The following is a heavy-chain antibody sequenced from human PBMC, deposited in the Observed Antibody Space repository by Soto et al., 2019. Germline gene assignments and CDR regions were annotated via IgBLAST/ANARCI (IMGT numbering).Heavy chain of an antibody. D-gene: IGHD3-10*01. CDR2: ISAYNGNT. Sequence: GASVKVSCKASGYTFTSYGISWVRQAPGQGLEWMGWISAYNGNTNYAQKLQGRVTMTTDTSTSTAYMELRSLRSDDTAVYYCARDPGVRDKYYYYGMDVLGQGTTVTVSS. CDR1: GYTFTSYG. CDR3: ARDPGVRDKYYYYGMDV. J-gene: IGHJ6*02. V-gene: IGHV1-18*04.